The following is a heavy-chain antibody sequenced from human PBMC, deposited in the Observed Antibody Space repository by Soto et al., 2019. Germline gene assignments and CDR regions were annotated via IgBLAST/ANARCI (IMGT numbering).Heavy chain of an antibody. CDR1: GFTFSSYG. V-gene: IGHV3-30*18. Sequence: GSLRLSCAASGFTFSSYGMHWVRQAPGKGLEWVAVISYDGSNKYYADSVKGRFTISRDNFKNTLYLQMNSLRAEDTAVYYCAKDLRGLAPLGSCDDWGQGTLVTVSS. D-gene: IGHD3-16*01. J-gene: IGHJ4*02. CDR2: ISYDGSNK. CDR3: AKDLRGLAPLGSCDD.